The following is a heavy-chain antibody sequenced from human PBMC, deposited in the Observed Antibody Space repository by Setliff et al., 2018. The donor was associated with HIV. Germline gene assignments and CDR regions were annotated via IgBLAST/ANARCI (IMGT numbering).Heavy chain of an antibody. V-gene: IGHV3-21*04. J-gene: IGHJ4*02. D-gene: IGHD1-26*01. CDR3: AGGRGGLGAPTAGDFDS. CDR1: GFTSSRYT. CDR2: ISSTSIYK. Sequence: PGGSLRLSCQASGFTSSRYTMNWVRQAPGKGLEWVSSISSTSIYKYYADSVKGRFTISRDNAKNSLYLQMNSLRVDDTALYYCAGGRGGLGAPTAGDFDSWGQGKLVTVSS.